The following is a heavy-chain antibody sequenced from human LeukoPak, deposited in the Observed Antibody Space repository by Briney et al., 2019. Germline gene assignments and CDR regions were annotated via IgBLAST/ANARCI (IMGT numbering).Heavy chain of an antibody. Sequence: PGGSLRLSCAASGFTLSSYGMHWVRQAPGKGLEWVSFIRYDGNNKYYADSVKGRFTISRDKSKNTMDLQMNSLKAEDTAVYYCAKGEVKYCSSTSCYMDLWGQGTLVTVSS. D-gene: IGHD2-2*02. CDR3: AKGEVKYCSSTSCYMDL. V-gene: IGHV3-30*02. CDR1: GFTLSSYG. CDR2: IRYDGNNK. J-gene: IGHJ5*02.